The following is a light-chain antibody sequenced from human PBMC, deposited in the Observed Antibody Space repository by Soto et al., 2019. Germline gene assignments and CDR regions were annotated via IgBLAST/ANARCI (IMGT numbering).Light chain of an antibody. V-gene: IGKV3-15*01. CDR3: HQYDNLPLT. CDR2: GAS. Sequence: EIVMTQSPATLSVSPGERATLSCRASQSVRDNLAWYQQKPGQAPGLLIYGASIRATGVPARFSGSGYDTEFTLTSSSLQSEVFATCCCHQYDNLPLTLGPGTKVDIK. J-gene: IGKJ3*01. CDR1: QSVRDN.